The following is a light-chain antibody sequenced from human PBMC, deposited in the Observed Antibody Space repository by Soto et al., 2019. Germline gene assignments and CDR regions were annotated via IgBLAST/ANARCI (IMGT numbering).Light chain of an antibody. CDR1: QSISTS. Sequence: DVQMTQSPSALSASVGDRFTITCLASQSISTSLAWYQVKPVTAPKLLIYAASTWESGVPSRFSATVSGTEFSLTITSLQPEDFATYYCQQLFDSPITFGQGTRLEIK. J-gene: IGKJ5*01. CDR3: QQLFDSPIT. CDR2: AAS. V-gene: IGKV1-9*01.